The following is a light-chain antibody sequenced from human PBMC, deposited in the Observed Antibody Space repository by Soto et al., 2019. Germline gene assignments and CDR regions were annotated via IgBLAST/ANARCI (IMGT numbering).Light chain of an antibody. CDR3: QQRSNWPAFP. Sequence: EIVLTQSPATLSLSPGERATLSCRASQSVSSYLAWYQQKPGQAPRLLIYDASNKATGIPARFSDSESGTDFALTISSLEPEDFAGYYCQQRSNWPAFPFGPGTKVHI. CDR2: DAS. J-gene: IGKJ3*01. CDR1: QSVSSY. V-gene: IGKV3-11*01.